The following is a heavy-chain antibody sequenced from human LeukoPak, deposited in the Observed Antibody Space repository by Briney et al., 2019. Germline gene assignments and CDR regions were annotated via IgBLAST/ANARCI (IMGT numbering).Heavy chain of an antibody. CDR2: INSDGSST. J-gene: IGHJ4*02. CDR1: GFTFSSYW. V-gene: IGHV3-74*01. CDR3: ARNSGDYAPFDY. D-gene: IGHD4-17*01. Sequence: GGSLRLSCAASGFTFSSYWMHWVRQAPGKGLVWVSRINSDGSSTSYADSVKGRFTISRDNAKNTLYLQMNSLRAEDTAVYYCARNSGDYAPFDYWGQGTLVTVSS.